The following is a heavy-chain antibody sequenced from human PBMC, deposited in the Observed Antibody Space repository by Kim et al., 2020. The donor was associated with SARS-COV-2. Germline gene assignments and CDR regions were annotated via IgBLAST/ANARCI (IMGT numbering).Heavy chain of an antibody. J-gene: IGHJ1*01. CDR3: ARDECSGGSCPNGH. Sequence: LSLTCTVAGDSITSGGYYWSWIRQHPGKGLEWIGDTNHRGNTYYNPSLKSRVTISVDTSKNQFSLRLSSVTAADTAVYYCARDECSGGSCPNGHWG. V-gene: IGHV4-31*03. CDR2: TNHRGNT. CDR1: GDSITSGGYY. D-gene: IGHD2-15*01.